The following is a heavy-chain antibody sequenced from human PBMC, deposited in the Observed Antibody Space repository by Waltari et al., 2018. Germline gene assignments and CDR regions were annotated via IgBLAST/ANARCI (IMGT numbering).Heavy chain of an antibody. CDR1: GGSISSSSYY. CDR2: IYYSGST. CDR3: ARQSPFYYYYYGMDV. V-gene: IGHV4-39*07. Sequence: QLQLQESGPALVKPSETLSLTCTVSGGSISSSSYYWGWIRQPPGKGLEWIGSIYYSGSTYYNPSRKSRVTIAVDTSKNQFSLKLSAVTAADTAVYYCARQSPFYYYYYGMDVWGQGTTVTVSS. J-gene: IGHJ6*02.